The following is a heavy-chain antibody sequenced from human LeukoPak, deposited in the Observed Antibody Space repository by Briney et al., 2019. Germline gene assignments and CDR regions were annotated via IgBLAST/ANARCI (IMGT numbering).Heavy chain of an antibody. J-gene: IGHJ4*02. CDR3: AKPYRSMKQYYFDY. D-gene: IGHD2/OR15-2a*01. Sequence: PGGSLRLSCAASEFTFYNYWMSWVRQAPGKGLEWVANINQNGGKEYYVDSVKGRFTISRDNAKNSLYLQMNSLRAEDTAVYYCAKPYRSMKQYYFDYWGQGTLVTVSS. CDR2: INQNGGKE. V-gene: IGHV3-7*03. CDR1: EFTFYNYW.